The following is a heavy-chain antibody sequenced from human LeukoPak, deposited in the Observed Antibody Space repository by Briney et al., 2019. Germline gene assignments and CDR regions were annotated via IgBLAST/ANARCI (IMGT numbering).Heavy chain of an antibody. Sequence: GGSLRLSCAASGFTFSSYAMHWVRQAPGKGLEWVAVISYDGSNKYYADSVKGRFTISRDNSKNTLYLQMNSLRAEDTAVYYCAREGYCGGDCYPPYYYYGMDVWGQGTTVTVSS. CDR2: ISYDGSNK. V-gene: IGHV3-30-3*01. J-gene: IGHJ6*02. D-gene: IGHD2-21*02. CDR3: AREGYCGGDCYPPYYYYGMDV. CDR1: GFTFSSYA.